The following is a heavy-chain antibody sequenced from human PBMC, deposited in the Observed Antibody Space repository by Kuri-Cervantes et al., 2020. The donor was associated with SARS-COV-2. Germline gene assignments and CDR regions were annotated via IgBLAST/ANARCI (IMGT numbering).Heavy chain of an antibody. V-gene: IGHV3-20*04. CDR3: VRGGPIFSYFDC. CDR2: IGWNGANI. J-gene: IGHJ4*02. D-gene: IGHD3-3*01. CDR1: GFSFDDYG. Sequence: GGSLRLSCAASGFSFDDYGMNWVRQAPGKGLEWVSGIGWNGANIAYGDSVKGRFTISRDNAKSFLFLQMDSLTAEDTAFYYCVRGGPIFSYFDCWGQGTLVTVSS.